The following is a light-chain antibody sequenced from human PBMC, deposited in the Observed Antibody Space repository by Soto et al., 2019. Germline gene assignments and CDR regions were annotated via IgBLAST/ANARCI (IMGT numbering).Light chain of an antibody. CDR1: SSNIGAGYD. Sequence: QSVLTQPPSLSETPGQRVTMSCTGSSSNIGAGYDVHWYQQLPGTAPKLLIYGNSNRPSGVPDRFSGSKSGTSASLAITGLQAEDEADYYCQSYDSSLSHVFGTGTKVTVL. CDR2: GNS. CDR3: QSYDSSLSHV. V-gene: IGLV1-40*01. J-gene: IGLJ1*01.